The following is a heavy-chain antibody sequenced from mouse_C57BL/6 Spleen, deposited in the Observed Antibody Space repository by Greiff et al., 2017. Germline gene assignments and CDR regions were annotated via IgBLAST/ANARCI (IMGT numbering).Heavy chain of an antibody. V-gene: IGHV1-18*01. D-gene: IGHD1-1*01. Sequence: VQLQQSGPELVKPGASVKIPCKASGYTFTDYNMDWVKQSHGKSLEWIGDINPNNGGTNYNQKFKGKATLTVDKSSSTAYIELRSLTSEDTAVYYCAIYGSSYAWFAYWGQGALVTVSA. CDR1: GYTFTDYN. CDR2: INPNNGGT. CDR3: AIYGSSYAWFAY. J-gene: IGHJ3*01.